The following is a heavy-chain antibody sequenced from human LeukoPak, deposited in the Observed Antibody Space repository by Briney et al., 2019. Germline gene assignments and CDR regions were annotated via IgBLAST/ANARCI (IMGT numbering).Heavy chain of an antibody. Sequence: PSETLSLTCTVSGGSISSGGYYWSWIRPPPGKGLDGIGYIYHSGSTYHHPSPQSRVTISVDSSKNQFSLKLSSVPAPDTAVYYCARDREGVAAKGLSGYWGRGTLVTVSS. V-gene: IGHV4-30-2*01. D-gene: IGHD6-25*01. CDR1: GGSISSGGYY. CDR2: IYHSGST. CDR3: ARDREGVAAKGLSGY. J-gene: IGHJ4*02.